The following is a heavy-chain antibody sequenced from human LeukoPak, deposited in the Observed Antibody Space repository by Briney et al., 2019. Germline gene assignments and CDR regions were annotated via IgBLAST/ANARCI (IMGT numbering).Heavy chain of an antibody. CDR2: ISYDGGNK. CDR3: ARASGGMDV. Sequence: GGSLRLSCAASGFTFSSYAIHWVRQAPGKGLEWVAVISYDGGNKYYADSVKGRFTISRDNSKNTLYLQMNSPRAEDTAVYYCARASGGMDVWGQGTTVTVSS. J-gene: IGHJ6*02. CDR1: GFTFSSYA. V-gene: IGHV3-30-3*01.